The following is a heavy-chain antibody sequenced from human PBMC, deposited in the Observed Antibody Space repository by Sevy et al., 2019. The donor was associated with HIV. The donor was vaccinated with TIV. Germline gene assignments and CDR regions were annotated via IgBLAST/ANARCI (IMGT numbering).Heavy chain of an antibody. Sequence: GGSLRLSCAASGFSFSVYWMSWVRQAPGKGLEWVATLKQDGSEKYYVDSVKGRFTISRDNAKNSLYLQMNSLRAEDMAVKSCVGGGGGGYSYSLDCWGQGTLVTVSS. CDR1: GFSFSVYW. D-gene: IGHD5-18*01. V-gene: IGHV3-7*01. CDR3: VGGGGGGYSYSLDC. J-gene: IGHJ4*02. CDR2: LKQDGSEK.